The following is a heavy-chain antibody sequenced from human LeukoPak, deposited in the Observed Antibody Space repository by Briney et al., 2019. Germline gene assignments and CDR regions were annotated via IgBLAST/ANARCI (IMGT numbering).Heavy chain of an antibody. CDR1: GFTFSSYS. V-gene: IGHV3-21*01. D-gene: IGHD1-14*01. CDR3: ARLTGSKADGMDV. J-gene: IGHJ6*02. CDR2: ISSSSSYI. Sequence: PGGSLRLSCAASGFTFSSYSMNWVRQAPGKGLEWVSSISSSSSYIYYADSVKGRFTISRDNARNSLYLQMNSLRVEDTAVYYCARLTGSKADGMDVWGQGTTVTVSS.